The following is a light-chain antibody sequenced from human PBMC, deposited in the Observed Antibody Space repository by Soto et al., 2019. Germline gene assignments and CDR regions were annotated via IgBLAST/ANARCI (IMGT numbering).Light chain of an antibody. CDR3: QQYNKWPLT. V-gene: IGKV3-15*01. Sequence: EIVMTQSPATLSVSPGERATLSCRASQSTYTNLAWYQHKPGQAPRLLIYGASTRPTAIPARFSGSGSGTEFTLTISSLQSEDFAVYCCQQYNKWPLTFGGGTKVEIK. CDR2: GAS. J-gene: IGKJ4*01. CDR1: QSTYTN.